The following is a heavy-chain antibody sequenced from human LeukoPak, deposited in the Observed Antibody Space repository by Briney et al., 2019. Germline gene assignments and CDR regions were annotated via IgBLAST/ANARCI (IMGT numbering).Heavy chain of an antibody. D-gene: IGHD2-2*01. Sequence: PSETLSLTCTVSGGSISSYYWSWIRQPPGKGLEWIGYIYYSGSTNYNPSLKSRVTISVDTSKNQFSLKLSSVTAADTAVYYCASVLESGYCSSTSCYEGSEYFQHWGQGTLVTVSS. J-gene: IGHJ1*01. CDR3: ASVLESGYCSSTSCYEGSEYFQH. CDR2: IYYSGST. CDR1: GGSISSYY. V-gene: IGHV4-59*01.